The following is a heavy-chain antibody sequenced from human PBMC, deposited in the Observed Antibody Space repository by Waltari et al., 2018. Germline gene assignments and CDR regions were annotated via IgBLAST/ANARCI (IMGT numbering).Heavy chain of an antibody. CDR2: INAGNGNT. CDR3: ARGFEYSSSDGFDY. CDR1: GYTFTSYA. Sequence: QVQLVQSGAEVKKPGASVKVSCKASGYTFTSYAMHWVRQAPGQRLEWMGWINAGNGNTKYSQKFQGRVTITRDTSASTAYMELSSLRSEDTAVYYCARGFEYSSSDGFDYWGQGTLVTVSS. J-gene: IGHJ4*02. V-gene: IGHV1-3*01. D-gene: IGHD6-6*01.